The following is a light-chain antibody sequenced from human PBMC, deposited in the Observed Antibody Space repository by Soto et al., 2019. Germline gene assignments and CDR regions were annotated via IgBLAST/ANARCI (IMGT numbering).Light chain of an antibody. CDR2: LNSDGSH. V-gene: IGLV4-69*01. Sequence: QPVLTQSPSASASLGASVKLTCTLSSGHNNYAIAWHQQQPEKGPRYLMKLNSDGSHSKGDGIPDRFSGSSSGAERYLTISSLQSEDEADYYCQTWGTGIPVFGGGTKLTVL. CDR3: QTWGTGIPV. CDR1: SGHNNYA. J-gene: IGLJ3*02.